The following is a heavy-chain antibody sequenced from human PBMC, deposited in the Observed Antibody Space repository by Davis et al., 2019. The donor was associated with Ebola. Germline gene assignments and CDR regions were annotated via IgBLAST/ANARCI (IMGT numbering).Heavy chain of an antibody. Sequence: GESLKISCETSGFIFRNYVMSWVRQAPGKGLEWVSTFGTGGDTYYADSVKGRFAISRDNSRGTLYLQMNSLRAEDTAVYYCARERAPVYFDYWGQGTLVTVSS. V-gene: IGHV3-23*01. J-gene: IGHJ4*02. CDR1: GFIFRNYV. D-gene: IGHD1-14*01. CDR3: ARERAPVYFDY. CDR2: FGTGGDT.